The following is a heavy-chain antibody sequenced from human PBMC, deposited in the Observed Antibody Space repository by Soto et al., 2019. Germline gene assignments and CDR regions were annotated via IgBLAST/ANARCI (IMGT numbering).Heavy chain of an antibody. CDR2: IKTVSEGETT. V-gene: IGHV3-15*01. CDR1: GLTFTKAW. J-gene: IGHJ4*02. Sequence: EVQLVESGGGLVKPGGSLRLSCVVSGLTFTKAWMSWVRQAPGKGLEWVGRIKTVSEGETTDYAAPVKGRFTISRDESKNTLYLQMSNLTTEDTAVYYCTTAVEDNGNDGDFDYWGQGTLVTVSS. CDR3: TTAVEDNGNDGDFDY. D-gene: IGHD1-1*01.